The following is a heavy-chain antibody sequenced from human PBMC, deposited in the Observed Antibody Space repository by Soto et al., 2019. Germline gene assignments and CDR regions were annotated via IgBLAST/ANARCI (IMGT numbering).Heavy chain of an antibody. CDR2: AHHSGRT. J-gene: IGHJ4*02. CDR1: GDSMSSSNW. CDR3: ARSEATALDY. Sequence: QVQLLESGPGLLKPSGTLSLTCTVSGDSMSSSNWWNWVRQPPGKGLEWIGEAHHSGRTNYNPSRKSRVPISVDRSQNHFSLQLTSVTAADTAGYYCARSEATALDYWGQGTLVTVSS. V-gene: IGHV4-4*02.